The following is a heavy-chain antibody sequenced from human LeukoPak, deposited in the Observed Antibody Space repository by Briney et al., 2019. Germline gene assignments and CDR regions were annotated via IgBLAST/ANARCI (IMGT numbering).Heavy chain of an antibody. Sequence: PGGSLRLSCAASGYTFRTYWMHGVRRAPGKGLVWVSRINGDGSSTAYADSVKGRCTTSRDNAKNTLYLQTNSLRAEDTAVYYCVRARTTVPNLFDYWGQESLVTASS. V-gene: IGHV3-74*01. CDR2: INGDGSST. CDR1: GYTFRTYW. J-gene: IGHJ4*02. CDR3: VRARTTVPNLFDY. D-gene: IGHD4-17*01.